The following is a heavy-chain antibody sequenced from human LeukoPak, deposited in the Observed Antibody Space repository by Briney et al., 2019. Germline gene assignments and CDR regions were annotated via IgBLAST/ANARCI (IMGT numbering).Heavy chain of an antibody. CDR2: INSNGGST. CDR3: ARDFGDYLHFDS. D-gene: IGHD4-17*01. Sequence: GGSLRLSCAASGFTFSSYAMHWVRQAPGKGLEYVSGINSNGGSTYYTNSVKGRFTISRDNSKNTLYLQMGSLRAEDMAVYYCARDFGDYLHFDSWGQGTLVTVSS. J-gene: IGHJ4*02. V-gene: IGHV3-64*01. CDR1: GFTFSSYA.